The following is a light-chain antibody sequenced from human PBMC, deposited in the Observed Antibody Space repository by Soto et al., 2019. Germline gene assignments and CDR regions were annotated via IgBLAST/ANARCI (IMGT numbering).Light chain of an antibody. V-gene: IGKV3-15*01. CDR3: QQYNDLPPYT. CDR2: GAS. J-gene: IGKJ2*01. Sequence: ELVMTQSPATLSVSPGERATLSCRASQSVSSNLAWYQQRPGQAPSLLIYGASTRATGIPARFSGGGSGTEFTLTISSLQSEDFAVYYCQQYNDLPPYTFGQGTKLEIK. CDR1: QSVSSN.